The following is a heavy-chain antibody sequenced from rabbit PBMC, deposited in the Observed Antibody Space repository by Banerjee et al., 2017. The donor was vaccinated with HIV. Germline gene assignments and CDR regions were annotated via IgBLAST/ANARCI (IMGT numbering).Heavy chain of an antibody. CDR3: ARGLVMLSL. CDR2: IYTGKGST. Sequence: QEQLEESGGGLVQPEGSLTLTCTASGFDLSSYYYMCWVRQAPGKGLEWIGIIYTGKGSTDYASWVNGRFTISSDNAQNTVDLQMNSLTAADTATYFCARGLVMLSLWGPGTLVTVS. J-gene: IGHJ4*01. D-gene: IGHD6-1*01. V-gene: IGHV1S43*01. CDR1: GFDLSSYYY.